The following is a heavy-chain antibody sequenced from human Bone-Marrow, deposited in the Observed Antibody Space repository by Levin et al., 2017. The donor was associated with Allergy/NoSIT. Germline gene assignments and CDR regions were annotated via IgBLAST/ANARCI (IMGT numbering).Heavy chain of an antibody. J-gene: IGHJ4*02. CDR1: GFTFDDYG. CDR3: VKDNDGTGYFYVFAN. Sequence: SLKISCAASGFTFDDYGMHWVRQAPGKGLEWVSSISWDGGNVDYADSVKGRFSISRDNAKKSLYLEMNSLRPEDTAFYYCVKDNDGTGYFYVFANWGQGTQVTVSS. CDR2: ISWDGGNV. V-gene: IGHV3-9*01. D-gene: IGHD3-9*01.